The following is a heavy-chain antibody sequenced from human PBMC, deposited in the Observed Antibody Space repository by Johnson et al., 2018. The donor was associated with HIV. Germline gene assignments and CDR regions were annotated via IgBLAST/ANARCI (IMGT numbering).Heavy chain of an antibody. D-gene: IGHD4/OR15-4a*01. Sequence: VQLVESGGGLVKPGGSLRLSCAASRFTFSTYAMHWVRQAPGKGLEWVSGISWNSDTTGYADSVKGRFTISRDSDRKSLYLQMNSLTAADTALYYCVKDIGYGGPSDGAFDIWGQGTMVTV. CDR3: VKDIGYGGPSDGAFDI. CDR2: ISWNSDTT. V-gene: IGHV3-9*01. CDR1: RFTFSTYA. J-gene: IGHJ3*02.